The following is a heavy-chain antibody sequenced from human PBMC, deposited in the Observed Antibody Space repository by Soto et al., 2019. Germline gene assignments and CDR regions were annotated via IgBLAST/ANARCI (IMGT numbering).Heavy chain of an antibody. D-gene: IGHD3-22*01. V-gene: IGHV3-30*18. CDR2: ISYDGSNK. CDR3: AKDSHYYDSRGYSGDYDYGIDV. Sequence: LRLSCAASGFTFSSYGMHWVRRAPGKGLEWVAVISYDGSNKYYADSVKGRFTISRDNSKNTLYLQMNSLRAEDTAVYYCAKDSHYYDSRGYSGDYDYGIDVWGQGTTVTVSS. J-gene: IGHJ6*02. CDR1: GFTFSSYG.